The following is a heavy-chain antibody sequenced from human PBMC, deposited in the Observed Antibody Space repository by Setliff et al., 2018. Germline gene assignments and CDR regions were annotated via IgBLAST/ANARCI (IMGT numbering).Heavy chain of an antibody. CDR1: GASLSSGSAY. V-gene: IGHV4-61*02. Sequence: SETLSLTCTVSGASLSSGSAYWDWFRQPAGKGLEWLGRIYTSGTTNYSPSLTGRVTISADTSKNQISLTLSSVSAADTAVYYCAKEFVVIPFVKNIHHHYGMDVWGQGTTVTVSS. CDR2: IYTSGTT. CDR3: AKEFVVIPFVKNIHHHYGMDV. J-gene: IGHJ6*02. D-gene: IGHD2-21*01.